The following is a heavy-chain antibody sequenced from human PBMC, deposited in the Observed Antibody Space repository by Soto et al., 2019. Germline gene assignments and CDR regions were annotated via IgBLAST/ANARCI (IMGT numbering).Heavy chain of an antibody. CDR1: GGSISSSSDY. CDR2: IYYSGST. D-gene: IGHD3-3*01. Sequence: QLQLQESGPGLVKPSETLSLTCTGSGGSISSSSDYWGWIRQHPGKGLEWIGSIYYSGSTYYNPSRQSRVTISVDTSKNQFALNLSSVTASDTAVYYCAGTSYYDYDYWGQGTLVTVSS. J-gene: IGHJ4*02. V-gene: IGHV4-39*01. CDR3: AGTSYYDYDY.